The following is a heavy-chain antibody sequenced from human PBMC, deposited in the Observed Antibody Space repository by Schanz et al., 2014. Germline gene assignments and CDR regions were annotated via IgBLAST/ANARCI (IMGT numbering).Heavy chain of an antibody. J-gene: IGHJ3*01. D-gene: IGHD2-21*01. V-gene: IGHV4-4*02. CDR2: IFHSGTT. CDR3: TRSTLWSYDV. CDR1: GGSISSGVW. Sequence: QVQLQESGPGLVKPSGTLSLTCVVSGGSISSGVWWTWARQSPGKGLEWIGEIFHSGTTNYNPSLGSRVTISLDKSKNQFSLILSSMTAADTAVYYCTRSTLWSYDVWGRGTMVIVSS.